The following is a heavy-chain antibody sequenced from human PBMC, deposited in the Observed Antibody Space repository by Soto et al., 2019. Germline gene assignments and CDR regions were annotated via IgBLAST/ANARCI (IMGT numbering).Heavy chain of an antibody. D-gene: IGHD3-16*01. J-gene: IGHJ4*02. CDR1: GFTFSNYG. CDR3: ARDLGEGVPPRPGDY. CDR2: IWYDGSYK. Sequence: QVQLVESGGGVVQPGRSLRLSCAASGFTFSNYGIHWVRQAPGKGLEWVAIIWYDGSYKYYADSVKGRFTISRDNSKNTLYLQMNSLRAEDTAVYYCARDLGEGVPPRPGDYWGQGTLVTVSS. V-gene: IGHV3-33*01.